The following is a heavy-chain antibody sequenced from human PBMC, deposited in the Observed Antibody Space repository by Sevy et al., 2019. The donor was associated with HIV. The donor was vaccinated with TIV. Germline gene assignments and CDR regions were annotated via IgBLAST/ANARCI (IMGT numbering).Heavy chain of an antibody. J-gene: IGHJ3*01. CDR2: VSGSGATT. CDR3: AKDLITMIGDAFDV. V-gene: IGHV3-23*01. CDR1: GFTFVTYA. D-gene: IGHD3-22*01. Sequence: GGSLRLSCAASGFTFVTYAMNWVRQAPGKGLEWVSGVSGSGATTLDADSVKGRFSISRDNSKNTLYLQINSLRAEDTAVYYCAKDLITMIGDAFDVWGQGTMVTVSS.